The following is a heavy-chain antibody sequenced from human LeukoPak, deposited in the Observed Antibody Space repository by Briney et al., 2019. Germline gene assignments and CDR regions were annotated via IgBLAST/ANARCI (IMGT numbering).Heavy chain of an antibody. CDR2: ISGSGGST. CDR3: AKEAAYGDYGVGESDY. CDR1: GFTSSSYA. D-gene: IGHD4-17*01. Sequence: GGSLRLSCAASGFTSSSYAMSWDRHAPGKGLEWVSAISGSGGSTYYADSVKGRFTISRDNSKNTLYLQMNSLRAEDTAVYYCAKEAAYGDYGVGESDYWGQGTLVTVSS. V-gene: IGHV3-23*01. J-gene: IGHJ4*02.